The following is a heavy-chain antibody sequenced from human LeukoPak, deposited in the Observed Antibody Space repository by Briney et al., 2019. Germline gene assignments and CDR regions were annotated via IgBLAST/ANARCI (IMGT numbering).Heavy chain of an antibody. CDR1: GFTFSSYE. CDR2: ISSSGSTI. V-gene: IGHV3-48*03. D-gene: IGHD3-22*01. Sequence: QPGGSLRLSCAASGFTFSSYEMNWVRQAPGKGLEWVSYISSSGSTIYYADSVKGRFTISRDNAKNSLYLQMNSLRAEDTAVYYCARHVVAVGFDYWGQGTLVTVSS. CDR3: ARHVVAVGFDY. J-gene: IGHJ4*02.